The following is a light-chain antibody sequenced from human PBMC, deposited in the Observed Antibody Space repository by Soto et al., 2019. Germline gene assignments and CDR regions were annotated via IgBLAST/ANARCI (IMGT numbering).Light chain of an antibody. CDR3: MQALQTPIT. CDR1: QDISKY. Sequence: DIKMTQSPSSLSASVGDRVTITCQASQDISKYVNWYQQKPGTAPKLLIYDGSNVQLGVPSRFSVSGSGTDFTLKISRVEAEDVGVYYCMQALQTPITFGQGTRLEIK. V-gene: IGKV1-33*01. CDR2: DGS. J-gene: IGKJ5*01.